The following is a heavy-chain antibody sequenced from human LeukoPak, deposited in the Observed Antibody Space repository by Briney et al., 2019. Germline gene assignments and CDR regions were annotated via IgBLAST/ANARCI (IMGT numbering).Heavy chain of an antibody. D-gene: IGHD5-18*01. CDR1: GFTFSSYW. Sequence: QPGGSLSLSCAASGFTFSSYWMTWVRQAPGKGLEWVANIKQDGSEKYYVDSVKGRFTISRDNAKNSLYLQMDTLTAEQTALYLWARGGSVDTASDGDYWGQGSLVTVSS. CDR2: IKQDGSEK. J-gene: IGHJ4*02. CDR3: ARGGSVDTASDGDY. V-gene: IGHV3-7*01.